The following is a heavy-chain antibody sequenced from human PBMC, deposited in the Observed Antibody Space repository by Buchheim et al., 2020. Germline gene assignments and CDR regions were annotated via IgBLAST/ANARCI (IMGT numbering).Heavy chain of an antibody. V-gene: IGHV1-46*03. J-gene: IGHJ6*02. Sequence: QVQLVQSGAEVKKPGASVKVSCKASGYTFTSYYMHWVRQAPGQGLEWMGIINPSGGSTSYAQKFQGRVTMTRDTSTSTVYMELSSLRSEDTAVYYCAREVGATQKYAVPYYYYYGMDVWGQGTT. CDR2: INPSGGST. D-gene: IGHD1-26*01. CDR3: AREVGATQKYAVPYYYYYGMDV. CDR1: GYTFTSYY.